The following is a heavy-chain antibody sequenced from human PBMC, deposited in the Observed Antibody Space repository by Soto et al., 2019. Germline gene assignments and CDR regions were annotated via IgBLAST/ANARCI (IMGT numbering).Heavy chain of an antibody. V-gene: IGHV4-59*01. CDR2: IYYSGST. D-gene: IGHD3-3*01. CDR3: GRVLFGRGNWFDP. Sequence: QVQLQGSGPGLVKPSETLSLTCTVSGGSISSYYWSWIRQPPGKRLQWIGYIYYSGSTNYNPSLRRRVTVSVDTSKNQSSLKLSSVTAADPAVYYCGRVLFGRGNWFDPWGQRALVTVSS. J-gene: IGHJ5*02. CDR1: GGSISSYY.